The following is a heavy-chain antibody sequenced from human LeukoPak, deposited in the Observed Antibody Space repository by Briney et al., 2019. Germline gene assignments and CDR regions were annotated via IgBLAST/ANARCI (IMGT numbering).Heavy chain of an antibody. D-gene: IGHD6-19*01. V-gene: IGHV3-33*01. CDR3: ARISGYSSGWYYLDY. CDR1: EFTFSSYG. Sequence: GGSLRLSCAASEFTFSSYGMHWVRQAPGKGLEWVAVIWHDGSNQYYADSVKGRFTISRDNSKNTLYLQMDSLRAEDTAVYYCARISGYSSGWYYLDYWGQGTLVTVSS. CDR2: IWHDGSNQ. J-gene: IGHJ4*02.